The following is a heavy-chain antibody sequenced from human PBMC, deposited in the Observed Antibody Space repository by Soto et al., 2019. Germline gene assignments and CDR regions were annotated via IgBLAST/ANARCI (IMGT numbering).Heavy chain of an antibody. D-gene: IGHD3-3*01. Sequence: QVQLQESGPGLVKPSQTLSLTCTVSGGSISSGGYYWSWIRQHPGKGLEWIGYIYYSGSTYYNPSLTSRVTISVDTSNNQFSLKLSSVTAADTSVYSCARDRRDFRVVIKALGAFATWSQGTTVTVSS. V-gene: IGHV4-31*03. J-gene: IGHJ3*01. CDR1: GGSISSGGYY. CDR3: ARDRRDFRVVIKALGAFAT. CDR2: IYYSGST.